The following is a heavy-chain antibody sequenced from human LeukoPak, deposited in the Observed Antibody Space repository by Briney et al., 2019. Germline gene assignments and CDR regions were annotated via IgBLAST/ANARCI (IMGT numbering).Heavy chain of an antibody. Sequence: SETLSLTCTVSGGSINSSSYYWGWIRQPPGKGLEWIGTIYFSGSTYYNPSLKSRVTISVDTSKNQFSLKLSSVTAADTAVYYCARGILYGAHFDYWGQGTLVTVSS. J-gene: IGHJ4*02. CDR2: IYFSGST. D-gene: IGHD4-17*01. CDR3: ARGILYGAHFDY. CDR1: GGSINSSSYY. V-gene: IGHV4-39*07.